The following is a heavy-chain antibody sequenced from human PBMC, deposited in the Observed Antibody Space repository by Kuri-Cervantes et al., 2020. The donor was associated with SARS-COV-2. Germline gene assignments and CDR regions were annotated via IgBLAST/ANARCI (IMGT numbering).Heavy chain of an antibody. J-gene: IGHJ6*02. Sequence: GESLKISCAASGFTFSNYGMHCVRQAPGKGLEWVALVSYDGSYKYYAGSVRGRFTISRDNSNKTVYLQMNSLRTEDMAVYYCAKSRSEGGGFFDYGVDVWGQGTTVTVSS. CDR3: AKSRSEGGGFFDYGVDV. D-gene: IGHD3-3*01. V-gene: IGHV3-30*18. CDR1: GFTFSNYG. CDR2: VSYDGSYK.